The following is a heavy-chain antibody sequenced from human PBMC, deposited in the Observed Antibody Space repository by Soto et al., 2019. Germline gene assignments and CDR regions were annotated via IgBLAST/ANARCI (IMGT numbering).Heavy chain of an antibody. CDR2: INSDGSST. J-gene: IGHJ4*02. D-gene: IGHD3-9*01. CDR3: ARDLRLRDSHYYFDY. Sequence: GGSLRLSCAASGFTFSSYWMHWVRQAPGKGLVWVSRINSDGSSTSYADSVKGRFTISRDNAKNTLYLQMNSLRAEDTAVYYCARDLRLRDSHYYFDYWGQGTLVTVSS. V-gene: IGHV3-74*01. CDR1: GFTFSSYW.